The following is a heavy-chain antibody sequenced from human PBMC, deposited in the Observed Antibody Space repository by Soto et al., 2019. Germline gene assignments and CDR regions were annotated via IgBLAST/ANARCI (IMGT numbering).Heavy chain of an antibody. CDR1: GGTISNYY. CDR3: AREVGGYCSGGSCYPFDYYYYYMDV. J-gene: IGHJ6*03. Sequence: SDTLSLTWTVSGGTISNYYCSWIRQPQGKGLEWIGYIYYSGSTNYNPSLKSRVTISVDPSKKQFCLKLSSVTAADTAVYYCAREVGGYCSGGSCYPFDYYYYYMDVWRKGTTVTVSS. V-gene: IGHV4-59*01. CDR2: IYYSGST. D-gene: IGHD2-15*01.